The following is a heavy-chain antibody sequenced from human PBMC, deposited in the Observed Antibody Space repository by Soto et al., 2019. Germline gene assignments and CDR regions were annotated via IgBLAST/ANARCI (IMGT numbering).Heavy chain of an antibody. CDR1: GYSISSGYY. V-gene: IGHV4-38-2*02. CDR3: AREYCSGGSCYKTLAS. D-gene: IGHD2-15*01. CDR2: TYHSGSP. J-gene: IGHJ4*02. Sequence: SETLSLTCAVSGYSISSGYYWGWIRQSPGKGLEWIGSTYHSGSPYYNPSLKSRVTISVDTSKNQFSLKLSSVTAADTAVYYCAREYCSGGSCYKTLASWGQGTLVTVSS.